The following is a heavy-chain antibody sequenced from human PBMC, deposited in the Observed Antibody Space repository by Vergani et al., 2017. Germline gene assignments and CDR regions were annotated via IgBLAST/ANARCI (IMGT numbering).Heavy chain of an antibody. D-gene: IGHD3-10*01. V-gene: IGHV4-59*12. CDR3: ARGSPYGSGSYPWGDGMDV. CDR2: IYYSGST. CDR1: GGSISSSY. Sequence: QVQLQESGPGLVKPSETLSLTCTVSGGSISSSYWSWIRQPPGKGLEWIGYIYYSGSTNYNPSLKSRVTISVDTSKNQFSLKLSSVTAADTAVYYCARGSPYGSGSYPWGDGMDVWGQGTTVTVSS. J-gene: IGHJ6*02.